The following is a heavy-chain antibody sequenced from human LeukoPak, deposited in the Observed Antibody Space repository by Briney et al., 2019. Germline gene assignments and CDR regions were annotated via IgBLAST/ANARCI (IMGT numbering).Heavy chain of an antibody. V-gene: IGHV3-30*18. CDR2: ISYDGSNK. CDR3: AKDRSAYYYGAGSYNFYFGMDV. J-gene: IGHJ6*04. Sequence: GSLRLSCAASGFTFSSYGMHWVRQAPGKGLEWVAVISYDGSNKYYADSVKGRFTISKDNSKGTLDLQMNSLRAEDTAMYYCAKDRSAYYYGAGSYNFYFGMDVWGKGTTVTVSS. CDR1: GFTFSSYG. D-gene: IGHD3-10*01.